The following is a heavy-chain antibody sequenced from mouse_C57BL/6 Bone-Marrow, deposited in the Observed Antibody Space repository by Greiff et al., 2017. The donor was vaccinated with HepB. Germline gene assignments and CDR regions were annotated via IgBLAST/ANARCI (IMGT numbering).Heavy chain of an antibody. CDR3: AMEWGGYAYAMDY. CDR1: GYTFTSYW. D-gene: IGHD2-10*02. J-gene: IGHJ4*01. V-gene: IGHV1-74*01. Sequence: QVQLQQPGAELVKPGASVKVSCKASGYTFTSYWMHWVKQRPGQGLEWIGRIHPSDSDTNYNQKFKGKATLTVDTSSSTAYMLLSSLTSEDSAVYYCAMEWGGYAYAMDYWGQGTSVTVSS. CDR2: IHPSDSDT.